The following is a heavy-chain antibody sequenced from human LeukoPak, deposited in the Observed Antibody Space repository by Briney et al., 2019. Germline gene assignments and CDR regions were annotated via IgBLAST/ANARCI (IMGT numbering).Heavy chain of an antibody. D-gene: IGHD5-24*01. CDR3: TRVGYIDEGIDY. CDR1: GFPFSSYW. Sequence: PGGSLRLSCVASGFPFSSYWMTWVRQAPGKGLEWVANIKQDGSKKSYVDSVKGRFTISRDNAKNSLYLQMNSLRAEDTAINYCTRVGYIDEGIDYWGRGTLVTVSS. V-gene: IGHV3-7*04. J-gene: IGHJ4*02. CDR2: IKQDGSKK.